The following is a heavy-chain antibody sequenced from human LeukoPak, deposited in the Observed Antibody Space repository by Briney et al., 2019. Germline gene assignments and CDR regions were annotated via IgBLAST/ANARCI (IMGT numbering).Heavy chain of an antibody. CDR2: ISYDANIGSNK. CDR1: GFTFSRYA. CDR3: AREGSVTMIVVRYFDY. D-gene: IGHD3-22*01. V-gene: IGHV3-30-3*01. Sequence: GRSLRLSCATSGFTFSRYAMHWVRQAPGKGLEWVALISYDANIGSNKYYADSVKGRFTISRDNSKSTLYLQMNSLRAEDTAVYYCAREGSVTMIVVRYFDYWGQGTLVTVSS. J-gene: IGHJ4*02.